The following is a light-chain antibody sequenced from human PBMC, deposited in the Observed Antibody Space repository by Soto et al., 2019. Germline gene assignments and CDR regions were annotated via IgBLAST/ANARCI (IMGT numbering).Light chain of an antibody. CDR2: SAS. CDR1: QSVSSNY. V-gene: IGKV3-20*01. J-gene: IGKJ2*01. CDR3: QQYNKWPPYT. Sequence: EIVLTQSPGTLSLSPGERVTLSCRASQSVSSNYLAWYQQKPGQAPRLLIYSASSRATGIPDRFSGSGSGTDFTLTINRLEPEDFAVYYCQQYNKWPPYTFGQGTKVEIK.